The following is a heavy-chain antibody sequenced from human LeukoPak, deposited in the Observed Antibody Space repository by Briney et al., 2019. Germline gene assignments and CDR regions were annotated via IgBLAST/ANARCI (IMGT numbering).Heavy chain of an antibody. Sequence: ASVKVSCKASGYTFSSYDINWVRQATGQGLEWMGWINPNSGGTNYAQKFQGRVTMTRDTSISTAYMELSRLRSDDTAVYYCARVGYDFWSGIRDAFDIWGQGTMVTVSS. D-gene: IGHD3-3*01. CDR3: ARVGYDFWSGIRDAFDI. CDR1: GYTFSSYD. CDR2: INPNSGGT. V-gene: IGHV1-2*02. J-gene: IGHJ3*02.